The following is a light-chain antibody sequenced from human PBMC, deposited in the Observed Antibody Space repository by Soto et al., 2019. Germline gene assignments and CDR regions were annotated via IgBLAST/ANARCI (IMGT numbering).Light chain of an antibody. CDR3: YSYTASDIWV. CDR2: AVS. Sequence: QSVLTHPRSVAGSPGQSVTISCTGTNRDVGRYNFVSWYQQLPGKAPKLLISAVSQRPSGVPDRFSGSKSGNTASLTISGLQADDEAYYFCYSYTASDIWVFGGGTQLTVL. CDR1: NRDVGRYNF. V-gene: IGLV2-11*01. J-gene: IGLJ3*02.